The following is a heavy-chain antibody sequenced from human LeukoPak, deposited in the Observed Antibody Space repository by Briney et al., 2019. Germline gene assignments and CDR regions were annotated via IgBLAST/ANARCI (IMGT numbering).Heavy chain of an antibody. D-gene: IGHD3-10*01. CDR3: ARGTGFEDDY. CDR2: ISSSSSYI. CDR1: GFTFSSYS. J-gene: IGHJ4*02. Sequence: GGSLRLSCAASGFTFSSYSMKWVRQAPGKGLEWVSSISSSSSYIYYADSVKGRFTISRDNAKNSLYLQMNSLRAEDTAVYYCARGTGFEDDYWGQGTLVTVSS. V-gene: IGHV3-21*01.